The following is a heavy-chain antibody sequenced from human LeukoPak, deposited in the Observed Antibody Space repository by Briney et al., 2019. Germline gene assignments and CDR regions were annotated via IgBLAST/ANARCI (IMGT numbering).Heavy chain of an antibody. J-gene: IGHJ4*02. Sequence: GGSLRLSCAASGFTFSSYSMSWVRQAPGKGLEWVSAISGSGGSTYYADSVKGRFTISRDNSKNTLYLQMNSLRAEDTAVYYCAKAGDYVWGSYRYLDYWGQGTLVTVSS. CDR2: ISGSGGST. CDR3: AKAGDYVWGSYRYLDY. CDR1: GFTFSSYS. D-gene: IGHD3-16*02. V-gene: IGHV3-23*01.